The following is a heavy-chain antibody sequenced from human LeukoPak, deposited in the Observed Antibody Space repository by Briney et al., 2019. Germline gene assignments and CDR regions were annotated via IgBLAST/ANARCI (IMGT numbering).Heavy chain of an antibody. V-gene: IGHV3-30*03. Sequence: GRSLRLSCAASGFTFSSYGMHWVRQAPGKGLEWVAVISYDGSNKYYADSVKGRFTISRDNSKNTLYLQMNSLRAEDTAVYCCAGNTRAYYYDSSGYVYWGQGTLVTVSS. CDR2: ISYDGSNK. CDR3: AGNTRAYYYDSSGYVY. CDR1: GFTFSSYG. D-gene: IGHD3-22*01. J-gene: IGHJ4*02.